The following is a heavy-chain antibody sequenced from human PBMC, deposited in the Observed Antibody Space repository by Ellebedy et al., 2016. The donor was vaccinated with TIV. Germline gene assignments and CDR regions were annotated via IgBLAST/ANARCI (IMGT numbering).Heavy chain of an antibody. D-gene: IGHD3-10*01. CDR1: GFTVSSNY. V-gene: IGHV3-66*01. Sequence: GESLKISCAASGFTVSSNYMSWVRQAPGKGLEWVSVIYSGGSTYYADPVKGRFTISRDNSKNTLYLQMNSLRAEDTAVYYCARDMENYGMDVWGQGTTVTVSS. CDR3: ARDMENYGMDV. J-gene: IGHJ6*02. CDR2: IYSGGST.